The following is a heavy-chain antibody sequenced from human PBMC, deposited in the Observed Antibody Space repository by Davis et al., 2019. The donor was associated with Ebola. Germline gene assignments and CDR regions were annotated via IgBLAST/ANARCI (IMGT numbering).Heavy chain of an antibody. Sequence: ASVPVSCKASGYIFPYYGVSWMRQAPGQGLEWMGWISGSIDNIHSAPGLQGRLTISKDTSTRTAYLELNSLTPDDTAVYYCARDEREHGGDSGYFDYWGQGTLVTVSS. D-gene: IGHD4-23*01. J-gene: IGHJ4*02. CDR1: GYIFPYYG. V-gene: IGHV1-18*01. CDR3: ARDEREHGGDSGYFDY. CDR2: ISGSIDNI.